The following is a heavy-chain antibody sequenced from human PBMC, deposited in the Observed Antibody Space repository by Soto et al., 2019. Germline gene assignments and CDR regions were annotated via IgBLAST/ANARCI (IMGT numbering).Heavy chain of an antibody. CDR2: ISSSGNTI. J-gene: IGHJ4*02. D-gene: IGHD3-22*01. V-gene: IGHV3-11*01. Sequence: QVQLVESGGGLVQTSGSLRIACVASGFTFIDYYMSWVRQAPGKGPEWVSYISSSGNTIYYADSVKGRFTISRDNAKNSVYLQMNSLRAEDTALYFCAKMSSENYYDPVFSWGQGTLVTVSS. CDR3: AKMSSENYYDPVFS. CDR1: GFTFIDYY.